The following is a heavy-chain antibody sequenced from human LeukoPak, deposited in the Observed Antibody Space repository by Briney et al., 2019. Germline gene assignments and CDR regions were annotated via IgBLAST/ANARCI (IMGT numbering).Heavy chain of an antibody. CDR1: GGSISSYY. CDR3: ARGTKLVPAAVIYYMDV. J-gene: IGHJ6*03. V-gene: IGHV4-59*12. D-gene: IGHD2-2*01. CDR2: IYYSGST. Sequence: PSETLSLTCTVSGGSISSYYWSWIRQPPGKGLEWIGYIYYSGSTNYNPSLKSRVTISVDTSKNQFSLKLTSVTAADTALYYCARGTKLVPAAVIYYMDVWGKGTTVTVSS.